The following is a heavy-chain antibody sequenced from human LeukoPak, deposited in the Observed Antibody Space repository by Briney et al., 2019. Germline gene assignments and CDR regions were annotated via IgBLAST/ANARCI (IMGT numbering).Heavy chain of an antibody. CDR2: INWNGGST. CDR1: GFTFDDYG. V-gene: IGHV3-20*01. J-gene: IGHJ6*02. CDR3: ARDPTLGYCSGGSCYPIPYGMDV. D-gene: IGHD2-15*01. Sequence: AGGSLRLSCAASGFTFDDYGTSWVRQAPGKGLEWVSGINWNGGSTGYADSVKGRFTISRDNAKNSLYLQMNSLRAEDTALYHCARDPTLGYCSGGSCYPIPYGMDVWGQGTTVTVSS.